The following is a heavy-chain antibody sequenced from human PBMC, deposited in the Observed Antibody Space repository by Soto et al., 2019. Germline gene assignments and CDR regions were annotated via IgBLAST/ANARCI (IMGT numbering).Heavy chain of an antibody. CDR1: GGSISSYY. CDR3: ARVFNGDYDLGFYCMDV. V-gene: IGHV4-59*01. Sequence: SETLSLTCTVSGGSISSYYWSWIRQPPGKGLEWIGYIYYSGSTNYNPSLKSRVTISVDTSKNQFSLKLSSVTAADTAVYYCARVFNGDYDLGFYCMDVWGQGTTVTVSS. J-gene: IGHJ6*02. CDR2: IYYSGST. D-gene: IGHD4-17*01.